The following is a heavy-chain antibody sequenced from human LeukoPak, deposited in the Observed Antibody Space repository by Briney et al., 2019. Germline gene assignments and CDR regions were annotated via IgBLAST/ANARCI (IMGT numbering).Heavy chain of an antibody. CDR1: GGSFTTNG. Sequence: GASVKVSCKASGGSFTTNGVSWVRQAPGQGLEWMGIINPSGGSTSYAQKFQGRVTMTRDTSTSTVYMELSSLRSEDTAVYYCAREYEPLFDYWGQGTLVTVSS. CDR3: AREYEPLFDY. J-gene: IGHJ4*02. V-gene: IGHV1-46*01. D-gene: IGHD3-16*01. CDR2: INPSGGST.